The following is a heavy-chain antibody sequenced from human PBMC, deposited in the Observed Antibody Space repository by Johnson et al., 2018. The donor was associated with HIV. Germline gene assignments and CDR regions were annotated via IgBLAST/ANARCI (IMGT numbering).Heavy chain of an antibody. CDR1: GFTFSSSW. Sequence: VQLVESGGGLVQPGGSLRLSCAASGFTFSSSWMHWVCQASEKGLEWVADIKCDGSEKYYVDSVKGRLPISRDNAKSSLYLQVNSLRAEDTALYYCARGVRYCSGGSCYNDAFDIWGQGTMVTVSS. CDR2: IKCDGSEK. V-gene: IGHV3-52*01. J-gene: IGHJ3*02. D-gene: IGHD2-15*01. CDR3: ARGVRYCSGGSCYNDAFDI.